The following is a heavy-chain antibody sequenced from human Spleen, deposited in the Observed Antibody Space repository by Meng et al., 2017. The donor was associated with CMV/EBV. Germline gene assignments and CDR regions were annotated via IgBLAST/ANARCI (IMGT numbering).Heavy chain of an antibody. J-gene: IGHJ4*02. Sequence: ASVKVSCKASGYTFTAYYIHWVRQAPGQGLEWMGWVNPNSGDTNYAQKFQGRVTMTRDTSISTAYMELSRLRSDDTAVYYCGRDGGKDSGSPLSDYWGQGTLVTVSS. CDR3: GRDGGKDSGSPLSDY. CDR2: VNPNSGDT. CDR1: GYTFTAYY. V-gene: IGHV1-2*02. D-gene: IGHD1-26*01.